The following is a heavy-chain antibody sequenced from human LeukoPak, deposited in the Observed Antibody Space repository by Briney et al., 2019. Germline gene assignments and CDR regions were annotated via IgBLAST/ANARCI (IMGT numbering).Heavy chain of an antibody. CDR1: GYTFITYG. D-gene: IGHD5-24*01. CDR3: ARGGGYNSPQFDY. Sequence: ASVKVSCKASGYTFITYGISWVRQAPGQGLEWMGGIIPIFGTANYAQKFQGRVTITADESTSTAYMELSSLRSEDTAVYYCARGGGYNSPQFDYWGQGTLVTVSS. CDR2: IIPIFGTA. J-gene: IGHJ4*02. V-gene: IGHV1-69*13.